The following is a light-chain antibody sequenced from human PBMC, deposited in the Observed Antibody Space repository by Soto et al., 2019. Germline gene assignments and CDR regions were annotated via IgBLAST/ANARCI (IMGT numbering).Light chain of an antibody. CDR1: QDISNY. V-gene: IGKV1-33*01. Sequence: DIQMTQSPSSLSASVGDRVTITCQASQDISNYLNWYQHKPGKAPKILIYDASTLETGVPSRFSGSGSGTDFTFTISXLQPEDIATYYCLQFHNLPTFGGGTKVDTK. J-gene: IGKJ4*01. CDR2: DAS. CDR3: LQFHNLPT.